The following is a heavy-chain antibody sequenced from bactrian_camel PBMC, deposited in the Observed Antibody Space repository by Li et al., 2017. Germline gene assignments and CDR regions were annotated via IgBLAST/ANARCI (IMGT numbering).Heavy chain of an antibody. Sequence: QLVESGGGSVQAGGSLRLSCAVSGYTSSSNCMAWFRQLPGREREGVASIYSDRSTTYADSVKGRFTISEDNAQNTLYLEMNSLKPEDTGMYYCAADLIRCSGGYCYVPRHVLLGQRNPGHRL. D-gene: IGHD2*01. CDR2: IYSDRST. CDR1: GYTSSSNC. J-gene: IGHJ7*01. V-gene: IGHV3S53*01.